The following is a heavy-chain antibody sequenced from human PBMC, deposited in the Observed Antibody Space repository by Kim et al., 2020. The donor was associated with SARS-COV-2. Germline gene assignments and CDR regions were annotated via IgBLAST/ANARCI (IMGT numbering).Heavy chain of an antibody. J-gene: IGHJ4*02. Sequence: SVKVSCKASGFTFTSSAMQWVRQARGQRLEWIGWIVVGSGYTNYAQKFQERVTITRDMSTSTAYMELSSLRSEDTAVYYCAAEVLRYFDWSNSPFDCWGQGTLVTGSS. D-gene: IGHD3-9*01. CDR1: GFTFTSSA. V-gene: IGHV1-58*02. CDR2: IVVGSGYT. CDR3: AAEVLRYFDWSNSPFDC.